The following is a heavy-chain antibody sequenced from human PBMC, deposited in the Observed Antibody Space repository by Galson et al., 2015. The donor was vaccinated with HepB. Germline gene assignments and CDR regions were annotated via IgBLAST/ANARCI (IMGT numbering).Heavy chain of an antibody. CDR2: ISYDGSNK. CDR3: ARGAYYLATLGWFDP. J-gene: IGHJ5*02. D-gene: IGHD3-22*01. Sequence: SLRLSCAASGFTFSSYAMHWVRQAPGKGLEWVVVISYDGSNKYYADSVKGRFTISRDNSKNTLYLQMNSLRAEDTAVYYCARGAYYLATLGWFDPWGQGTLVTVSS. V-gene: IGHV3-30-3*01. CDR1: GFTFSSYA.